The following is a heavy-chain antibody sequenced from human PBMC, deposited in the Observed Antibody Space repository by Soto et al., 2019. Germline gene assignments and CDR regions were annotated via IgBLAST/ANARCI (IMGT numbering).Heavy chain of an antibody. CDR1: GFTFSSYA. D-gene: IGHD3-10*01. CDR3: AKSYYGSGSYDNYYYGMDV. V-gene: IGHV3-23*01. J-gene: IGHJ6*02. Sequence: GGSLRLSCAASGFTFSSYAMSWVRQAPGKGLEWVSAISGSGGSTYYADSVKGRFTISRDNSKNTLYLQMNSLRAEDTAVHYCAKSYYGSGSYDNYYYGMDVWGQGTTVTVSS. CDR2: ISGSGGST.